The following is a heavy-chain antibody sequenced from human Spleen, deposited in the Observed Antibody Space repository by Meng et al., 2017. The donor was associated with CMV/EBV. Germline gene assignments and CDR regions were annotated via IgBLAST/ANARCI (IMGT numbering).Heavy chain of an antibody. CDR3: ARDSYGGNSLVFDY. V-gene: IGHV3-11*04. CDR1: GFIFSDHY. CDR2: ISDSGSPT. D-gene: IGHD4-23*01. Sequence: GGSLRLSCAASGFIFSDHYMSWIRQAPGKGLEWVSYISDSGSPTYYADSVKGRFTISRDNAKNSLYLQMNSLRAEDTAVYYCARDSYGGNSLVFDYWGQGTLVTVS. J-gene: IGHJ4*02.